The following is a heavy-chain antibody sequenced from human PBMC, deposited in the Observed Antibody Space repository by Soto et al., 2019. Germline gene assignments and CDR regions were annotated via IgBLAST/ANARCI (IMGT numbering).Heavy chain of an antibody. CDR2: IDPSDSYT. V-gene: IGHV5-10-1*01. J-gene: IGHJ4*02. Sequence: EVQLVHSGAEVKKPGESLRISCKGSGYSFTNYWISWVRQMPGKGLEWMGRIDPSDSYTNYSPSFQGHVTISVDRSISTAYLQWGSLKASDTAMYYCARHEFTFGACDYWGQGTLVTVSS. CDR3: ARHEFTFGACDY. CDR1: GYSFTNYW. D-gene: IGHD2-21*01.